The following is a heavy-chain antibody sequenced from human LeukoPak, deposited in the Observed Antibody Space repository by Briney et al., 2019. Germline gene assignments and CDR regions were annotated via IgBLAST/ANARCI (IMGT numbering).Heavy chain of an antibody. CDR2: IIPIFGTA. CDR3: ARAPPVATTPFGYFDY. D-gene: IGHD5-12*01. CDR1: GGTFSSYA. J-gene: IGHJ4*02. Sequence: ASVKVSCKASGGTFSSYAISWVRQAPGQGLEWMGGIIPIFGTANYAQKFQGRVTITADKSTSTAYMELSSLRSEDTAVYYCARAPPVATTPFGYFDYWGQGTLVTVSS. V-gene: IGHV1-69*06.